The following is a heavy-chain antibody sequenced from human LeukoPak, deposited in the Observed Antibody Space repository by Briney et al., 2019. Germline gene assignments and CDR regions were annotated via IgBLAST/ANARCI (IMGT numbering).Heavy chain of an antibody. V-gene: IGHV1-8*03. CDR1: GYTFTSYD. CDR3: ARGRKGYNAQRYYYYYMDV. J-gene: IGHJ6*03. Sequence: ASVKVSCKASGYTFTSYDINWVRQATGQGLEWMGWMNPNSGNTGYAQKFQGRVTITRNTSISTAYMELSSLRSEDTAVYYCARGRKGYNAQRYYYYYMDVWGKGTTVTVSS. CDR2: MNPNSGNT. D-gene: IGHD5-24*01.